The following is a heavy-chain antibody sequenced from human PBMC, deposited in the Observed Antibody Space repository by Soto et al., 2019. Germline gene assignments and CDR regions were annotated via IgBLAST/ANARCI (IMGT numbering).Heavy chain of an antibody. CDR1: GFTFSSYA. Sequence: PGGSLRLSCAASGFTFSSYAMHWVRQAPGKGLEYVSAISSSGGSTYYANSVKGRFTISRDNSKNTLYLQMGSLRAEDMAVYYCARAYYDFWSGYPTNWFDPWGQGTLVTVSS. V-gene: IGHV3-64*01. CDR2: ISSSGGST. J-gene: IGHJ5*02. CDR3: ARAYYDFWSGYPTNWFDP. D-gene: IGHD3-3*01.